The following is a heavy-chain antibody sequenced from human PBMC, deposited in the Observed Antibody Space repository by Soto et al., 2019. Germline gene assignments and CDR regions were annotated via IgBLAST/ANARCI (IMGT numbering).Heavy chain of an antibody. V-gene: IGHV3-23*01. D-gene: IGHD6-19*01. CDR3: AKLGDSSGWSNWFDP. J-gene: IGHJ5*02. CDR1: GFTFSSYA. CDR2: ISGSGGTT. Sequence: HPGGSLRLSCAASGFTFSSYAMSWVRQAPGKGLEWVSAISGSGGTTYYADSVKGRFTISRDNSKNTLYLQMNSLRAEDTAVYFCAKLGDSSGWSNWFDPWGQGTLVTVSS.